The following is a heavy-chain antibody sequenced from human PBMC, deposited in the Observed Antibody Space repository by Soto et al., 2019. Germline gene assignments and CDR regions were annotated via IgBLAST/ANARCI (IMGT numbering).Heavy chain of an antibody. V-gene: IGHV1-8*02. D-gene: IGHD2-15*01. CDR2: MNPNSGNT. J-gene: IGHJ5*02. CDR1: GGTFSSYS. Sequence: ASVKVSCKASGGTFSSYSIYWVRQATGQGLEWMGWMNPNSGNTGYAQKFQGRVTMTRNTSISTAYMELSSLRSEDTAVYYCARGYCSGGSCYWFDPWGQGTLVTVSS. CDR3: ARGYCSGGSCYWFDP.